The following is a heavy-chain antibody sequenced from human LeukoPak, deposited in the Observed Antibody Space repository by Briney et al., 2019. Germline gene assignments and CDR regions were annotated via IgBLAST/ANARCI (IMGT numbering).Heavy chain of an antibody. Sequence: GGSLRLSCAASGFTFSSHGMHWVRQAPGKGLEWVAFIRYDGSNKYYADSVKGRFTISRDNSKNTLYLQMTSLKAEDTAVYYCAKDGSSSAHYWGQGTLVTVSS. CDR2: IRYDGSNK. V-gene: IGHV3-30*02. J-gene: IGHJ4*02. CDR3: AKDGSSSAHY. CDR1: GFTFSSHG. D-gene: IGHD6-13*01.